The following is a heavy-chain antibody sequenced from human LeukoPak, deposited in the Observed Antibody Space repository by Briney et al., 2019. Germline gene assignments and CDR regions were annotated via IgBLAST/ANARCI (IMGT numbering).Heavy chain of an antibody. CDR2: IWYDGSNK. V-gene: IGHV3-33*08. J-gene: IGHJ5*02. D-gene: IGHD3-22*01. Sequence: GGSLRLSCAASGFTFSSYAMHWVRQAPGKGLEWVAVIWYDGSNKYYADSVKGRFTISRDNSKNTLYLQMNSLRAEDTAVYYCARAPTNYYDSSGQTTWGQGTLVTVSS. CDR3: ARAPTNYYDSSGQTT. CDR1: GFTFSSYA.